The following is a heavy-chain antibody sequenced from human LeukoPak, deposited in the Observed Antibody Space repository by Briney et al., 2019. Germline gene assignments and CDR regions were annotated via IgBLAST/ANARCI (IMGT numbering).Heavy chain of an antibody. D-gene: IGHD6-13*01. J-gene: IGHJ4*02. CDR2: ISGSGGRT. V-gene: IGHV3-23*01. Sequence: GGSLRLSCAASGFTFSSSDMSWVRQAPGKGLECVSGISGSGGRTYYTDSVKGRFTISRDNSKNTLYLQMNSLRAEDTAIYYCAKDSTSWAYWGQGTLVTVSS. CDR3: AKDSTSWAY. CDR1: GFTFSSSD.